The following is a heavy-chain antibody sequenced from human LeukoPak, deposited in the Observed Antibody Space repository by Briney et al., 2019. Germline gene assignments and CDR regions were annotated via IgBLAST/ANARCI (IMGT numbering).Heavy chain of an antibody. V-gene: IGHV4-59*01. CDR2: IYYSGST. D-gene: IGHD1-26*01. CDR1: GGSISSYY. Sequence: PSETLSLTCTVSGGSISSYYWSWIRQPPGKGLEWMGYIYYSGSTNYNPSLKSRVTISVDTSKNQFSLKLSSVTAADTAVYYCARVRYSGSYYVDYWGQGTLVTVSS. CDR3: ARVRYSGSYYVDY. J-gene: IGHJ4*02.